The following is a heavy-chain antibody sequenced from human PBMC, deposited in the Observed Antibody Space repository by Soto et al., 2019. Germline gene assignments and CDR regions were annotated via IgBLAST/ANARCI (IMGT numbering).Heavy chain of an antibody. Sequence: QVQLVESGGGVVQPGRSLRLSCAASGFTFSSYAMHWVRQAPGKGLEWVAVISYDGSNKYYADSVKGRFTISRDNSKNTLYLQMNSLRAEDTAVYYCARDLQLAREGFDYWGQGTLVTVSS. V-gene: IGHV3-30-3*01. CDR3: ARDLQLAREGFDY. CDR1: GFTFSSYA. D-gene: IGHD5-18*01. CDR2: ISYDGSNK. J-gene: IGHJ4*02.